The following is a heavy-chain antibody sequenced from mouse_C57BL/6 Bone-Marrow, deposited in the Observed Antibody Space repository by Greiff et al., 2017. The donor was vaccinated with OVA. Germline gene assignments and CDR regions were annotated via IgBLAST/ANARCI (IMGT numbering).Heavy chain of an antibody. CDR3: TPLTTVVNYFDY. CDR2: IDPENGDT. CDR1: GFNIKDDY. J-gene: IGHJ2*01. V-gene: IGHV14-4*01. D-gene: IGHD1-1*01. Sequence: VQLQQSGAELVRPGASVKLSCTASGFNIKDDYMHWVKQRPEQGLEWIGWIDPENGDTEYASKFQGKATITADTSSNTAYLQLSSLTSEDTAVYYCTPLTTVVNYFDYWGQGTTRTVSS.